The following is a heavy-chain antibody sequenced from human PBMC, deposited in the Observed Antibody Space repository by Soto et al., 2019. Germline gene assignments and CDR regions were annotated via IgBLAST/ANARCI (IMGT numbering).Heavy chain of an antibody. CDR3: ARGGGWYVWFDP. J-gene: IGHJ5*02. Sequence: QVQLVQSGAEEKKPGASLKVSCKASGYTFTSYAMHWVRQAPGQRLEGMGWINAGNGNTKYSQKFQGRVTITRDTSASTAYMELSSLRSEDTAVYYCARGGGWYVWFDPWGQGTLVTVSS. CDR2: INAGNGNT. CDR1: GYTFTSYA. V-gene: IGHV1-3*05. D-gene: IGHD6-19*01.